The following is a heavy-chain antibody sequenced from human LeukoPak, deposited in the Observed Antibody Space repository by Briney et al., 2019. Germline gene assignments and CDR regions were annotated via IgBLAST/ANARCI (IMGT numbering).Heavy chain of an antibody. Sequence: GGSLRLSCAGSGFIVSNSYMSWVRQAPGKGLEWVSAINGGGGDRFYADSVKGRFTISRDNSKNTLYLQMSSLRVEDTAVYYCGKAEAGTYYFDYWGQGTLVTVSS. CDR3: GKAEAGTYYFDY. D-gene: IGHD6-19*01. V-gene: IGHV3-53*01. CDR2: INGGGGDR. J-gene: IGHJ4*02. CDR1: GFIVSNSY.